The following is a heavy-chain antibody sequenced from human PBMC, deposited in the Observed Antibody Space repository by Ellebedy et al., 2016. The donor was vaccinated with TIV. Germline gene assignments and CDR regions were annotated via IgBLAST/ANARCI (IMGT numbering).Heavy chain of an antibody. CDR1: GFTFSNYW. CDR3: ARGGYGRPFDC. CDR2: IKQDGSEK. V-gene: IGHV3-7*03. D-gene: IGHD5-12*01. Sequence: GESLKISCAASGFTFSNYWMKWVSQAPGKGLEWVANIKQDGSEKYYVDSVKGRFTISRDNAKHSLFLQMNSLRVEDTAVYFCARGGYGRPFDCWGQGTLVTVSS. J-gene: IGHJ4*02.